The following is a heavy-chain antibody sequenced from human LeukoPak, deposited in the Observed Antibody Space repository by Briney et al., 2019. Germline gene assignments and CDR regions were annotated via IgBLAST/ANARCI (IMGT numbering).Heavy chain of an antibody. CDR1: GGSMSSYH. J-gene: IGHJ5*02. D-gene: IGHD3-22*01. CDR2: IYYSGST. CDR3: ARGGNYYDSRTNWFDP. Sequence: PSETLSLTCAVSGGSMSSYHWNWIRQPPGKGLEWIAYIYYSGSTNYNPSLKSRVTISVDTSKNQFSLKLSSVTAADTAVYYCARGGNYYDSRTNWFDPWGQGTLVTVSS. V-gene: IGHV4-59*01.